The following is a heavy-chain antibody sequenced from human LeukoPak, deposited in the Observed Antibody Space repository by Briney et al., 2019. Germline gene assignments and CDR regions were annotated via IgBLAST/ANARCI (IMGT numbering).Heavy chain of an antibody. V-gene: IGHV3-23*01. D-gene: IGHD6-13*01. CDR1: GFTFSSYA. CDR3: AKGVVAAAGADAFDI. Sequence: GGSLRLSCAASGFTFSSYAMSWVRQAPGKGLEWVSSISGSGGSTYYADSVKGRVTISRDNSKNTLNLQMNSLRVEDTAVYYCAKGVVAAAGADAFDIWGQGTMVTVSS. CDR2: ISGSGGST. J-gene: IGHJ3*02.